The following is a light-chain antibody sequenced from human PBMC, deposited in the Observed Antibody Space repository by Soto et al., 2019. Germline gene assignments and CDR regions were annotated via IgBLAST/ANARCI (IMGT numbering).Light chain of an antibody. Sequence: QSALTQPASVSGSPGQSITVSCTGTSSDIGSYNLVFWYQHHPGKAPKLMIYAGSKRPSGVSSRFSGSKSGNTASLTISGLQAEDEADYYCCSYAGSSTLLFGGGTKLTVL. CDR1: SSDIGSYNL. V-gene: IGLV2-23*01. J-gene: IGLJ3*02. CDR3: CSYAGSSTLL. CDR2: AGS.